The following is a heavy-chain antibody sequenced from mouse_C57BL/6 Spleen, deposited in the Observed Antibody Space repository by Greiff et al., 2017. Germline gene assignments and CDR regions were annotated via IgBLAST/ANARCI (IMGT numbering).Heavy chain of an antibody. CDR1: GFTFSDYG. CDR2: ISSGSSTI. V-gene: IGHV5-17*01. D-gene: IGHD4-1*01. J-gene: IGHJ2*01. CDR3: ARSGPYFDY. Sequence: EVMLVESGGGLVKPGGSLKLSCAASGFTFSDYGMHWVRQAPEQGLEWVAYISSGSSTIYYADTVKGRFTISRDNAKNTLFLQMTSLRSEDTAMYYCARSGPYFDYWGQGTTLTVSS.